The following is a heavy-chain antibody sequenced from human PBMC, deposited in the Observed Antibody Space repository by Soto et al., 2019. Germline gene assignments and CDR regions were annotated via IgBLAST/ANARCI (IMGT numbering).Heavy chain of an antibody. CDR3: ARDPADYYYYYGMDV. V-gene: IGHV3-74*01. J-gene: IGHJ6*02. Sequence: VQLGESGGGLVQPGGSLRLSCAASGFTFSSYWMHWVRQAPGKGLVWVSRINSDGSSTSYADSVKGRFTISRDNAKNTLYLQMNSLRAEDTAVYYCARDPADYYYYYGMDVWGQGTTVTVSS. CDR1: GFTFSSYW. CDR2: INSDGSST.